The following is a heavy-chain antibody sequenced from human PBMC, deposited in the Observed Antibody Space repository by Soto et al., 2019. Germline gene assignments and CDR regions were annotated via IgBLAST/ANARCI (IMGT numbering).Heavy chain of an antibody. D-gene: IGHD1-1*01. J-gene: IGHJ5*02. Sequence: QVQLVQSGAEVKKPGSSVKVSCKASGGTFSSYAISWVRQAPGQGLEWMGGVIHIFGTANYAQKFQGRVTITGDESTSTAYMELSSLRSEDTAVYYCARERGVGLPGLIWFDPWGQGTLVTVSS. CDR3: ARERGVGLPGLIWFDP. V-gene: IGHV1-69*12. CDR2: VIHIFGTA. CDR1: GGTFSSYA.